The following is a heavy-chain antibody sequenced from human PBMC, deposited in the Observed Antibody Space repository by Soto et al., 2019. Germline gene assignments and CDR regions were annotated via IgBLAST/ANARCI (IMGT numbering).Heavy chain of an antibody. Sequence: QVPLVESGGGVVQPGRSLRLSCAASGFSFSSYGMHWVRQAPGKGLEWVGMISYDGTHEYYADSVKGRFTISRDNSKKSVYLQINSLRAEDTAVDYCAKQESYWNDHFDYWGQGTLVTVSS. CDR2: ISYDGTHE. V-gene: IGHV3-30*18. J-gene: IGHJ4*02. CDR1: GFSFSSYG. D-gene: IGHD1-1*01. CDR3: AKQESYWNDHFDY.